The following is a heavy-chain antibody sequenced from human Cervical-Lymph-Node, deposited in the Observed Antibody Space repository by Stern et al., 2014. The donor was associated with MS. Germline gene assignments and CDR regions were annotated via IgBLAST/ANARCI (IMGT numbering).Heavy chain of an antibody. V-gene: IGHV1-69*01. CDR3: VRDQAGVAVY. CDR1: TDTFSNHY. J-gene: IGHJ4*02. CDR2: IIPFFGTA. D-gene: IGHD6-19*01. Sequence: QLQLVQSGAEVMQPGSSMKVSCKASTDTFSNHYISWVRQAPGQGLAWVGGIIPFFGTANYARKVQDRLRITADVSTSTVAMELSSLRSEDTAVYYCVRDQAGVAVYWGQGSRVTVSS.